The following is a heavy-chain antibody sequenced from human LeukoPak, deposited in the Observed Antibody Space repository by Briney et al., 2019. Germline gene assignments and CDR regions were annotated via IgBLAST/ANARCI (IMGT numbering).Heavy chain of an antibody. J-gene: IGHJ4*02. CDR3: AREEGFITMVRGVAPPDY. V-gene: IGHV3-23*01. Sequence: GGSLRLSCAASGFTFSSYAVSWVRQAPGKGLEWVSVISGSGGTTYYADSVKGRFTISRDNSMNTLYLQMNSLRAEDTAVYYCAREEGFITMVRGVAPPDYWGQGTLVTVSS. CDR2: ISGSGGTT. CDR1: GFTFSSYA. D-gene: IGHD3-10*01.